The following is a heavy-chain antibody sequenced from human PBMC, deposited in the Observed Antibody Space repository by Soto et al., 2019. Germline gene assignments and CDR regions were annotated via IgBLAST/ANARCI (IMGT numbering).Heavy chain of an antibody. J-gene: IGHJ5*02. V-gene: IGHV1-18*01. CDR1: GYTFTSYG. CDR3: ARGSGILRFLEWSFGWFDP. CDR2: ISAYNGNT. Sequence: ASVKVSCKASGYTFTSYGISWVRQAPGQGLEWMGWISAYNGNTNYAQKLQGRVTMTTDTSTSTAYMELRSLRSDDTAVYYCARGSGILRFLEWSFGWFDPWGQGXLVTVYS. D-gene: IGHD3-3*01.